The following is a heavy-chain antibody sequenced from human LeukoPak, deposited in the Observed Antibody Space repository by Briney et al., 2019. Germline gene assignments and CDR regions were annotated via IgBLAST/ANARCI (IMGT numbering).Heavy chain of an antibody. J-gene: IGHJ4*02. Sequence: GGSLRLFCAASGFTFSTYWMHWVRQAPGKGLVWVSHINSDGSATYYADSVKGRFTISRDNSKNTLYLQMNSLRAEDTAVYYCAVLGSETYTNYWGQGTLVTVSS. CDR2: INSDGSAT. CDR1: GFTFSTYW. D-gene: IGHD3-10*01. V-gene: IGHV3-74*01. CDR3: AVLGSETYTNY.